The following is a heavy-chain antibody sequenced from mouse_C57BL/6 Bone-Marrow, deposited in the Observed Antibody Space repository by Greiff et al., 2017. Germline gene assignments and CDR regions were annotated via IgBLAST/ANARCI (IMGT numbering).Heavy chain of an antibody. CDR2: IDPSDSYT. Sequence: QVQLQQPGAELVKPGASVKLSCKASGYTFTSYWMQWVKQRPGQGLEWIGEIDPSDSYTTYNQKFKGKATLTVDTSSSTAYMQLSSLTSEDSAVDYCARRIYYDYDWFAYWGQGTLVTVSA. CDR1: GYTFTSYW. V-gene: IGHV1-50*01. D-gene: IGHD2-4*01. CDR3: ARRIYYDYDWFAY. J-gene: IGHJ3*01.